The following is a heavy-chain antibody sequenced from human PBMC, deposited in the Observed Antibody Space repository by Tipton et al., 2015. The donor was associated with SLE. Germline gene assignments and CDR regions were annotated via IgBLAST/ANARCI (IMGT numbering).Heavy chain of an antibody. J-gene: IGHJ5*02. CDR2: IYHTGST. CDR1: GDPITNFY. CDR3: ARDRFGYNFFDP. D-gene: IGHD3-16*01. V-gene: IGHV4-59*01. Sequence: LSCTVSGDPITNFYWGWIRQPPGKGPECIGYIYHTGSTRLNPSLESRVTMSVDTSKNQFSLKLSSVTAADTAIYYCARDRFGYNFFDPWGQGTLVTVSS.